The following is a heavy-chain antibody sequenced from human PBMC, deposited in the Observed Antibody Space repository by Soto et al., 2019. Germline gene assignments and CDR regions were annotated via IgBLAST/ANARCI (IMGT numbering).Heavy chain of an antibody. CDR2: IKSKTDGGKT. CDR1: GFTFSNAW. J-gene: IGHJ4*02. V-gene: IGHV3-15*01. CDR3: TTPIAVAGIDY. D-gene: IGHD6-19*01. Sequence: EVQLVESGGGLVKPGGSLRLSCAASGFTFSNAWMSWVRQAPGKGLEWVGRIKSKTDGGKTDYAAPVKGRFTISRDDSKNTLYLQMNSLKTEDTAVYYCTTPIAVAGIDYWGQGTLVTVSS.